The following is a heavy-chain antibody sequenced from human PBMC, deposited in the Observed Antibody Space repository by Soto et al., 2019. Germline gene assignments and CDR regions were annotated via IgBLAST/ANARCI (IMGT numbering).Heavy chain of an antibody. Sequence: EVQLEESGGDLAQPGGTLRLSCAASGFTLSAYWMTWVRQAPGKGLEWVANINRDGSKKSYLDSLRGRFTISRDNVGNSLYLQMDSLRADETALYYCAGDVSPGSSSLYLDAFDIWGQGTMVTVSS. J-gene: IGHJ3*02. V-gene: IGHV3-7*05. CDR3: AGDVSPGSSSLYLDAFDI. CDR2: INRDGSKK. D-gene: IGHD6-13*01. CDR1: GFTLSAYW.